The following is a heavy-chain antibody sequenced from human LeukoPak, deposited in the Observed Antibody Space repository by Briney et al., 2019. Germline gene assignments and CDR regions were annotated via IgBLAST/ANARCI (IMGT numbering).Heavy chain of an antibody. V-gene: IGHV4-34*01. CDR2: INHSGST. CDR3: ASSIDYGDYEGDY. D-gene: IGHD4-17*01. Sequence: KPSETLSLTCAVYGGSFSGYYWSWIRQPPGKGLEWIGEINHSGSTNYNPSLKSRVTISVDTSKNQFSLKLSSVTAADTAVYYRASSIDYGDYEGDYWGQGTLVTVSS. CDR1: GGSFSGYY. J-gene: IGHJ4*02.